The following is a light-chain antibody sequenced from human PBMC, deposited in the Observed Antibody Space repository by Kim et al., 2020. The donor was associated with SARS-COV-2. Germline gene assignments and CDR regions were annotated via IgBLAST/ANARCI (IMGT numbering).Light chain of an antibody. CDR1: SSQIGAGYD. Sequence: GEGVTVPCTGSSSQIGAGYDVHWYQQLPGTAPKLLIYGNSNRPSGVPDRFSGSKSGTSASLAITGLQAEDEADYYCQSYDSSLSVVFGGGTQLTVL. V-gene: IGLV1-40*01. CDR3: QSYDSSLSVV. J-gene: IGLJ2*01. CDR2: GNS.